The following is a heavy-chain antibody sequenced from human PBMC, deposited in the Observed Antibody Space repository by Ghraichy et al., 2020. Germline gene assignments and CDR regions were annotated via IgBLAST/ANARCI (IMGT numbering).Heavy chain of an antibody. CDR2: ISGSGGGT. J-gene: IGHJ5*02. CDR3: AKGRSITATTTPNWFDP. D-gene: IGHD6-25*01. CDR1: GFTFGSYA. V-gene: IGHV3-23*01. Sequence: GGSLRLSCAASGFTFGSYAMNWVRQAPGRGLEWVSVISGSGGGTYYADSVKGRFTISRDNSKNTLFLQMNSLRAEDTALYYCAKGRSITATTTPNWFDPWGQGTLVTVSS.